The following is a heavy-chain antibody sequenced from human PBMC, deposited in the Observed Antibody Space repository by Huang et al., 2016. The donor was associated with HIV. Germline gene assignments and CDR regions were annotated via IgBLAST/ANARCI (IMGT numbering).Heavy chain of an antibody. V-gene: IGHV4-39*01. CDR3: ARHFGSWSGYFDS. J-gene: IGHJ4*02. D-gene: IGHD3-10*01. Sequence: QLQLQESGPGLVRPSETLSLICTVSGGSTTDSNYYWGWIRQPPGKGLEVIGSIYFSGDTDYNPSLKSRVTMSVDTSKNRFSLDIRSVAVADTAIYYCARHFGSWSGYFDSWGQGTLVPVSS. CDR2: IYFSGDT. CDR1: GGSTTDSNYY.